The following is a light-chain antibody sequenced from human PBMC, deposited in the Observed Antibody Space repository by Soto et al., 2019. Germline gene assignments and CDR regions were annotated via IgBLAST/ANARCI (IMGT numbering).Light chain of an antibody. CDR1: SSNIGSNT. CDR2: SNN. V-gene: IGLV1-44*01. CDR3: AAWDVSLNGPGV. J-gene: IGLJ2*01. Sequence: QSVLTQPPSASGTPGQRVTISCSGSSSNIGSNTVNWYQQLPGTAPKLLIYSNNQRPSGVPDRFSGSKPGTSASLAISGLQSEDEADYYCAAWDVSLNGPGVFGGGTKLTVL.